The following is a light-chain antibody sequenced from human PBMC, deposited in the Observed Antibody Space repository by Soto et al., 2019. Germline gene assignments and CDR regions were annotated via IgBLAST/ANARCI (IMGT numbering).Light chain of an antibody. CDR3: QQYTKWPPIT. Sequence: EIVMTQSPATLSVSPGERATLSCRASQSLRTNLAWYQQRHGQAPRLLIYDASARAPGIAARFTGSGSGTEFTLTNSSLESEHFSVSYCQQYTKWPPITFGQGTRLYIK. CDR2: DAS. V-gene: IGKV3-15*01. J-gene: IGKJ5*01. CDR1: QSLRTN.